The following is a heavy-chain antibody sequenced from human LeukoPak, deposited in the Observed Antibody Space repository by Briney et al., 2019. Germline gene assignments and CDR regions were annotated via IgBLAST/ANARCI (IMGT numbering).Heavy chain of an antibody. D-gene: IGHD2-21*02. CDR3: ARDLYGGDPLDY. J-gene: IGHJ4*02. Sequence: SETLSLTCTVSGGSISSYYWSWIRQPPGKGLEWIGYIYYSGSTNYNPSLKSRVTVSVDTSKNQFSLKLSSVTAADTAVYYCARDLYGGDPLDYWGQGTLVTLSS. CDR2: IYYSGST. CDR1: GGSISSYY. V-gene: IGHV4-59*01.